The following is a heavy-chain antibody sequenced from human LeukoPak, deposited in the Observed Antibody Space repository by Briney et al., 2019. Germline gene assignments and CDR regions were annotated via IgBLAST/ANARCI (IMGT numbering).Heavy chain of an antibody. J-gene: IGHJ4*02. CDR3: ARVGSLAVPQDH. D-gene: IGHD6-6*01. CDR2: ISGDKSHI. CDR1: GFTFSTPW. Sequence: GGSLRLSCVGSGFTFSTPWIHWVRQAPGQGLVWVSGISGDKSHIVYADPVKGRFTISRDNAKNTLHLQMNSLRVVDTAVYYCARVGSLAVPQDHWGQGTLVTVSS. V-gene: IGHV3-74*01.